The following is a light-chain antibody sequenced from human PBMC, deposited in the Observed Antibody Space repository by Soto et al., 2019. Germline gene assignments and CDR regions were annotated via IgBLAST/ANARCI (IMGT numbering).Light chain of an antibody. CDR3: QQYDNSPIT. V-gene: IGKV3-20*01. J-gene: IGKJ5*01. Sequence: ELVLRQSPVMFSLSPVERASLYCGASQSISSSFLAWYQQKPGQAPRLLIYGASSRATGIPDRFSGTGSETDFTLTISRLEPEDFAVYYCQQYDNSPITFGQGTRLE. CDR2: GAS. CDR1: QSISSSF.